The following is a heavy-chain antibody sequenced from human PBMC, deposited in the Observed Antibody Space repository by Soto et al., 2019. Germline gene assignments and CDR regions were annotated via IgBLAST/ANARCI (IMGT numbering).Heavy chain of an antibody. J-gene: IGHJ6*02. CDR1: GDSVSSNSAA. CDR3: SRDVITSTYQGAGMDV. V-gene: IGHV6-1*01. Sequence: QVQLQQSGPGLVKPSQTLSLTCAISGDSVSSNSAAWNWIRQSPSRGLEWLGRTYYRSKWYNDYAVSVRSPITLDPDTSRNQFSLHMSSVTPEDTAVYYCSRDVITSTYQGAGMDVWGQGTTVTVSS. CDR2: TYYRSKWYN. D-gene: IGHD1-20*01.